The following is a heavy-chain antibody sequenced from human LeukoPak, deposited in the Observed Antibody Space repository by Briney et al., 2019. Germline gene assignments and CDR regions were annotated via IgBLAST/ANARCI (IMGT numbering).Heavy chain of an antibody. CDR1: GFTFGDYA. J-gene: IGHJ6*02. CDR3: TREGAAAAYGMDV. CDR2: IRRRAFGETA. Sequence: GGSLRLSCTASGFTFGDYAVSWVRRAPGRGLEWVGLIRRRAFGETADYAASVKGRFTISRGDSKSIAYLQMNSLKTEDTAVYYCTREGAAAAYGMDVWGQGTTVTVSS. D-gene: IGHD6-13*01. V-gene: IGHV3-49*04.